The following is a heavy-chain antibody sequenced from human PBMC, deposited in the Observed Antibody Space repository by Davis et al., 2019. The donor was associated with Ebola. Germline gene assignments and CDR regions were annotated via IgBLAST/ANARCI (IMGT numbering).Heavy chain of an antibody. V-gene: IGHV4-4*02. CDR1: GDSITSINW. J-gene: IGHJ4*02. Sequence: SETLSLTCAVSGDSITSINWWTWVRQPPGKGLEWIGDAYHSGNTNYNPSLKSRVTISVDKSRNHFSLKLTSLTAADTAIYYCARWRAYTGFDFWGQGTLVTVSS. CDR2: AYHSGNT. CDR3: ARWRAYTGFDF. D-gene: IGHD2-2*02.